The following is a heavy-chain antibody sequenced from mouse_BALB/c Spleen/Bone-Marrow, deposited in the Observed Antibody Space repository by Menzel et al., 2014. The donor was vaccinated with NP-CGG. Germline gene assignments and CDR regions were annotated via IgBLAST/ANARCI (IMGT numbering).Heavy chain of an antibody. V-gene: IGHV5-9-2*01. J-gene: IGHJ3*01. CDR2: ISGDGRYT. CDR3: ARHAYYDQTEVSFVC. CDR1: GFSSSNYG. D-gene: IGHD2-4*01. Sequence: EVQLVESGGGLVKSGGSLKLSCAASGFSSSNYGMSWLRQTPEKRLEWVATISGDGRYTFYSDSVKGRFTISRDNAKNNLYLQLSSLRSEDTALYYCARHAYYDQTEVSFVCWGQGTPVTVSA.